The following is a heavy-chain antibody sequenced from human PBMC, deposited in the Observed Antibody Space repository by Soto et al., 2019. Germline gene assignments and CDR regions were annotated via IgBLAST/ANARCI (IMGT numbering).Heavy chain of an antibody. V-gene: IGHV4-39*01. CDR1: GGSISSSSYY. J-gene: IGHJ4*02. CDR3: ARRGGIAVAGGYFDY. Sequence: SETLSLTCTVSGGSISSSSYYWGWIRQPPGKGLEWIGSIYYSGSTYYNPSLKSRVTISVDTSKNQLSLKLSSVTAADTAVYYCARRGGIAVAGGYFDYWGQGTRFTVSS. D-gene: IGHD6-19*01. CDR2: IYYSGST.